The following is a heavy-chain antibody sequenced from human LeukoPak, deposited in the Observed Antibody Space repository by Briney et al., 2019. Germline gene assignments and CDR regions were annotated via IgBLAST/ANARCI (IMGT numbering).Heavy chain of an antibody. Sequence: PGGSLRLSCAASGFTFSSYSMNWVRQAPGKGLEWVSSISSSSSYIYYADSVKGRLTISRDNAKNSLYLQMNSLRAEDTAVYYCTTGPYDYVWGSYPGGDYWGQGTLVTVSS. D-gene: IGHD3-16*02. CDR3: TTGPYDYVWGSYPGGDY. CDR2: ISSSSSYI. J-gene: IGHJ4*02. CDR1: GFTFSSYS. V-gene: IGHV3-21*03.